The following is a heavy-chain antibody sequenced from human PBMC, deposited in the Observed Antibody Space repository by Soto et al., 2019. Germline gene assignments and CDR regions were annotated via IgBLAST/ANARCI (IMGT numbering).Heavy chain of an antibody. V-gene: IGHV1-2*04. J-gene: IGHJ5*02. CDR2: INTNTGDT. CDR3: ATWVGASNWFDP. D-gene: IGHD1-26*01. CDR1: GYTFTGYH. Sequence: GASVKVSCKTSGYTFTGYHIHWVRQAPGQGLEWMGWINTNTGDTNYAQKFQGWVTMTRDTSINTAYVQLSRLTSDDTAVYYCATWVGASNWFDPWGQGTLVTVSS.